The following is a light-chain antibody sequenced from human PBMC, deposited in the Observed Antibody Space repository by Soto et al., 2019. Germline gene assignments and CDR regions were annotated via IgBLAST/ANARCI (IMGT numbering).Light chain of an antibody. CDR2: GAS. CDR1: QSVSSSY. J-gene: IGKJ2*01. CDR3: QQYGSSPYT. V-gene: IGKV3-20*01. Sequence: EIVLTQSPGTLSLSPGERATLSCRASQSVSSSYLAWYQQKPGQAPRLLIYGASSRAPGIPDRFSGSGSGTVFTLTISRLEPEDFALYYCQQYGSSPYTFGQGTKLVIK.